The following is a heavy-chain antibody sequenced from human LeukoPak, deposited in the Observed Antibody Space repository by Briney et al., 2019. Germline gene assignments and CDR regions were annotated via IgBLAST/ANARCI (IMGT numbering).Heavy chain of an antibody. J-gene: IGHJ4*02. CDR2: IIPIFGTA. CDR1: GGTFSSYA. Sequence: ASVKVSCKASGGTFSSYAISWVRQAPGHGLEWMGGIIPIFGTANYAQKFQGRVTITTDESTSTAYMELSSLRSEDTAVYYCARLDTAMAMGYWGQGTLVTVSS. D-gene: IGHD5-18*01. CDR3: ARLDTAMAMGY. V-gene: IGHV1-69*05.